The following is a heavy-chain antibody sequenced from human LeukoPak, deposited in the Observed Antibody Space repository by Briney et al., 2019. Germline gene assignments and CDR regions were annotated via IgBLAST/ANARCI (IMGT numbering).Heavy chain of an antibody. V-gene: IGHV3-23*01. D-gene: IGHD3-22*01. CDR2: ISGSGANT. CDR3: AREAGDSLDLMDNYFDY. CDR1: GFTFSSYD. J-gene: IGHJ4*02. Sequence: GGSLRLSCAASGFTFSSYDMSWVRQAPGKGREWVAAISGSGANTFYGDSVKGRFTISRDNSENALYVQMNSLRAEDTAVYYCAREAGDSLDLMDNYFDYWGQGTLVTVSA.